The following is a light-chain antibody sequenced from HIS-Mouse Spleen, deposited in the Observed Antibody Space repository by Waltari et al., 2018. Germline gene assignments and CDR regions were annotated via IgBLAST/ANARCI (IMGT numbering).Light chain of an antibody. CDR2: DAS. CDR1: QSVSSY. V-gene: IGKV3-11*01. Sequence: EIVLTQSPATLSLAPGERATLSCRSSQSVSSYLALYQQKPGQAPRLLIYDASNRATGIPARFSGSGSGTDFTLTLSSLEPEDFAVYYCQQRSNWPYTFGQGTELAIK. CDR3: QQRSNWPYT. J-gene: IGKJ2*01.